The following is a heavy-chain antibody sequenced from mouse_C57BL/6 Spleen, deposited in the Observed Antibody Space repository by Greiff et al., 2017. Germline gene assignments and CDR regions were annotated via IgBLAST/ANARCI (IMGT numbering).Heavy chain of an antibody. CDR1: GYTFTSYW. V-gene: IGHV1-64*01. J-gene: IGHJ2*01. D-gene: IGHD1-1*01. Sequence: VQLQQPGAELVKPGASVKLSCKASGYTFTSYWMHWVKQRPGQGLEWIGMIHPNSGSTNYNEKFKSKATLTVDKSSSAAYMQLSSLTSEDSAFYYCARDGSSLFDYWGQGTTLTVSS. CDR2: IHPNSGST. CDR3: ARDGSSLFDY.